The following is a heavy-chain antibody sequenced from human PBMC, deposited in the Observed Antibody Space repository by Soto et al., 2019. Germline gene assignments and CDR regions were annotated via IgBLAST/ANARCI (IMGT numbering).Heavy chain of an antibody. J-gene: IGHJ4*02. V-gene: IGHV3-23*01. Sequence: GGSLRLSCEASGFAFSSSAMGWVRQAPGKGLEWVSAIGGSGDSRYYADSVKGRFTISRDNSKNTLYLQMNSLRAEDTAVYYCASPVLVIAAAGLNFDYWGQGTLVTVSS. CDR1: GFAFSSSA. CDR3: ASPVLVIAAAGLNFDY. CDR2: IGGSGDSR. D-gene: IGHD6-13*01.